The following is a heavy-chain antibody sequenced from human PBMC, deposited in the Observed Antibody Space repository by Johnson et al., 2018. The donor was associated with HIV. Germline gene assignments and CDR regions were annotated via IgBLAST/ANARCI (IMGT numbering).Heavy chain of an antibody. Sequence: QVQLVESGGGVVQPGRSLRLSCAASGFTFSSYGMHWVRQAPGKGLEWVAVISYDGSNKYYADSVKGRFTISRDNSKNTLYLQMNSLRAEDTAVYYCAGGSYNDAFDIWGQGTMVTVSS. J-gene: IGHJ3*02. D-gene: IGHD1-26*01. CDR2: ISYDGSNK. CDR3: AGGSYNDAFDI. CDR1: GFTFSSYG. V-gene: IGHV3-30*03.